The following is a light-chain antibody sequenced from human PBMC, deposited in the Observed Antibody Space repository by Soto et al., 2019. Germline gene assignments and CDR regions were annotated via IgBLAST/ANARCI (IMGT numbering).Light chain of an antibody. CDR1: SSSIGAGYE. CDR3: QSYDKRLTAYV. CDR2: GNG. Sequence: QSVLTQPPSVSGAPGQRVTISWSGTSSSIGAGYEVHWYHQLPGTAPKRVVSGNGNRPSGVHDRLSASKSGTSASLAITGLQAEDEGHYYCQSYDKRLTAYVFGTGTKLTVL. J-gene: IGLJ1*01. V-gene: IGLV1-40*01.